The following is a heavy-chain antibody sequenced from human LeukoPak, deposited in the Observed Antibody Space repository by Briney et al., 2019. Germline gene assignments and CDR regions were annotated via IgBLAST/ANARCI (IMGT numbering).Heavy chain of an antibody. Sequence: KPLETLSLTCTVSGGSISSSNYYWGRIRQPPGKGLEWIGSIYYSGNTYYNPSLKSRVTISVDTSKNQFSLKLTSVTAADTAVYYCAHFKGGSFDFWGQGTMVTVSS. V-gene: IGHV4-39*01. D-gene: IGHD1-26*01. J-gene: IGHJ3*01. CDR3: AHFKGGSFDF. CDR1: GGSISSSNYY. CDR2: IYYSGNT.